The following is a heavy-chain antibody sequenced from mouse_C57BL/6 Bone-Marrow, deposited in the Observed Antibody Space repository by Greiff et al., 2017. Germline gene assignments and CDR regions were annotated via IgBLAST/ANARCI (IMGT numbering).Heavy chain of an antibody. V-gene: IGHV1-78*01. J-gene: IGHJ4*01. CDR3: ARSAYGNYVFYYAMDY. CDR2: IYPRDGST. CDR1: GYTFTDHT. Sequence: VQLQESDAELVKPGASVKISCKVSGYTFTDHTIHWMKQRPEQGLEWIGYIYPRDGSTKYNEKFKGKATLTADKSSSTAYMQLNSLTSEDSAVYFCARSAYGNYVFYYAMDYWGQGTSVTVSS. D-gene: IGHD2-10*02.